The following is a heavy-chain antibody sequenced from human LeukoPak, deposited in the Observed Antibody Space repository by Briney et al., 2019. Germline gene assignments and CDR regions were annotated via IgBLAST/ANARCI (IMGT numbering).Heavy chain of an antibody. CDR1: GFTFSSYT. D-gene: IGHD3-9*01. J-gene: IGHJ4*02. Sequence: GGSLRLSCAASGFTFSSYTMSWVRQAPGKGLEWVSAISGSGGSTYYADSVKGRFTISRDNSKNTLYLQMNSLRAEDTAVYYCASTYYDILTGPSGPDYWGQGTLVTVSS. V-gene: IGHV3-23*01. CDR2: ISGSGGST. CDR3: ASTYYDILTGPSGPDY.